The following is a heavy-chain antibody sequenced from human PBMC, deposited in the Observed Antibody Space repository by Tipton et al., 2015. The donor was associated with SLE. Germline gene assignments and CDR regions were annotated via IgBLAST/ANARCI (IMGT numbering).Heavy chain of an antibody. CDR3: ARERMVPVSRYYFYYTDV. Sequence: TLSLTCSVSGASISSESYYWTWIRQPPGKGLEWIGNMYYSGSTYSNPSPKSRLSISLDTSNNQFFLTLGSVTAADTAVYYCARERMVPVSRYYFYYTDVWGTGTTVTVSS. D-gene: IGHD4/OR15-4a*01. V-gene: IGHV4-31*03. CDR1: GASISSESYY. J-gene: IGHJ6*03. CDR2: MYYSGST.